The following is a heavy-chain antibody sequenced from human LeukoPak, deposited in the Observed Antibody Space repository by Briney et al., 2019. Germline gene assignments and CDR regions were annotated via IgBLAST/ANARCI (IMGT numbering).Heavy chain of an antibody. V-gene: IGHV4-30-4*01. CDR2: IYYSGST. CDR3: AREEVARFDY. CDR1: GVSISSGDYS. Sequence: NPSQTLSLTCTVSGVSISSGDYSWRWLRQPPGKGLEWIGYIYYSGSTYYNPSLKSRITISVDTSKNLFSLKLSSVTAADTAVYYCAREEVARFDYWGQGTLVTVSS. J-gene: IGHJ4*02. D-gene: IGHD2-21*01.